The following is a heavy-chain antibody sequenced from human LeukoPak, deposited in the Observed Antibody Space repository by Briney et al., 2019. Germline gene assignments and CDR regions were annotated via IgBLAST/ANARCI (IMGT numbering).Heavy chain of an antibody. J-gene: IGHJ4*02. D-gene: IGHD3-16*01. CDR2: INTNTGNP. CDR3: ARSSVTPGNDRHPNDY. CDR1: GYTFTSHA. Sequence: ASVKVSCKASGYTFTSHAMNWVRQAPGQGLEWMGWINTNTGNPTYAQGFTGRFVFSLDTSVSTAYLQISSLKAEDTAVYYCARSSVTPGNDRHPNDYWGQGTLVTVSS. V-gene: IGHV7-4-1*02.